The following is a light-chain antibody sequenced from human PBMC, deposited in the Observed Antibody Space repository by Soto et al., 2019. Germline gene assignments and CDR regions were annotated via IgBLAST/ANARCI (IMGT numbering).Light chain of an antibody. J-gene: IGKJ2*01. CDR3: HQYNNGYA. Sequence: EIVLTQSPTILYVSPGQRAVLSCRASQSVGSNLAWYQHTPGQAPRLLIYRASIRATGVPDRFSGSGSGTEFSLTISGLQSEDFVVYYCHQYNNGYAFGQGTRLDIK. V-gene: IGKV3-15*01. CDR2: RAS. CDR1: QSVGSN.